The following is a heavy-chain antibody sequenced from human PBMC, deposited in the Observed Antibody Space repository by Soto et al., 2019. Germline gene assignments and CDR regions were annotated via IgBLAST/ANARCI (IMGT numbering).Heavy chain of an antibody. V-gene: IGHV3-30*04. CDR1: GFMFSAYA. CDR3: ARKNVVVLGNYGFL. D-gene: IGHD2-15*01. Sequence: PGGSLRLSCAASGFMFSAYAMLWVRQAPGKGLEWVAAISYDGTNKYYADSIKGRFTISRDNSANTLFLQVNSLRREDTAVYYCARKNVVVLGNYGFLWGQGTLVTVSS. J-gene: IGHJ4*02. CDR2: ISYDGTNK.